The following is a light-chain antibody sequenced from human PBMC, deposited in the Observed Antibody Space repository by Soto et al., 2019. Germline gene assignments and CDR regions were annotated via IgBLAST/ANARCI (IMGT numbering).Light chain of an antibody. Sequence: EIVLTQSPGTLSFSPGERATLSCRASQSVSNYLAWYQQKPGQGPRLLIYDSSNRAPGIPPRFSGSGSGTDFTLTINSLEPEDFAVYYCQQRSAGVTFGQGTRLEIK. CDR1: QSVSNY. CDR3: QQRSAGVT. CDR2: DSS. J-gene: IGKJ5*01. V-gene: IGKV3-11*01.